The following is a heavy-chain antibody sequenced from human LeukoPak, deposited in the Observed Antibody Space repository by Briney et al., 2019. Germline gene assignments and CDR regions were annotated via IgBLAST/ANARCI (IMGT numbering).Heavy chain of an antibody. CDR1: GGSISSYY. CDR3: ARGGNTFAY. J-gene: IGHJ4*02. Sequence: PSETPSLTCTVSGGSISSYYWSWIRQPPGKGLEWIGYIYYSGSTNYNPSLKSRVTISVDTSKNQFSLKLTSVTAADTAVYYCARGGNTFAYWGQGTLVTVSS. CDR2: IYYSGST. V-gene: IGHV4-59*01. D-gene: IGHD4-23*01.